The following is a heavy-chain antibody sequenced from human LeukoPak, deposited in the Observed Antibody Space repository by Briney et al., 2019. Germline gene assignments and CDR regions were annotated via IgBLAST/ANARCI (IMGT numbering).Heavy chain of an antibody. J-gene: IGHJ4*02. CDR1: GFTFNRHG. Sequence: GGSLRLSCAASGFTFNRHGMSWARQAPGKGLEWVSYISGSSSIIYYADSVKGRFTISRDNAKNSLYLQMNSLRAEDTAVYYCARDKMSSSWYCDSWGQGTLVTVSS. CDR2: ISGSSSII. V-gene: IGHV3-48*04. D-gene: IGHD6-13*01. CDR3: ARDKMSSSWYCDS.